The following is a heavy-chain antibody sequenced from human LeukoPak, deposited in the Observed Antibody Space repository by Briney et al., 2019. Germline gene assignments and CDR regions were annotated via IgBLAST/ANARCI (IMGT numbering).Heavy chain of an antibody. CDR3: AREATFGGVIPTGY. J-gene: IGHJ4*02. CDR2: MNPNSGNT. V-gene: IGHV1-8*01. CDR1: GYTFTSYD. D-gene: IGHD3-16*02. Sequence: GASVKVSCKASGYTFTSYDINWVRQATGQGLEWMGWMNPNSGNTGYAKKFQGRVTMTRNTSISTAYMELSSLRSEDTAVYYCAREATFGGVIPTGYWGQGTLVTVSS.